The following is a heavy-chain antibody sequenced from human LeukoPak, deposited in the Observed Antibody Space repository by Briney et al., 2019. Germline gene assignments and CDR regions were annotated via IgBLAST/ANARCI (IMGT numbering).Heavy chain of an antibody. CDR1: GFTFSNAW. V-gene: IGHV3-11*01. J-gene: IGHJ6*02. CDR2: ISSSGSTI. CDR3: ARGRILEWLKISYYYYGMDV. Sequence: PGGSLRLSCAASGFTFSNAWMSWVRQAPGKGLEWVSYISSSGSTIYYADSVKGRFTISRDNAKNSLYLQMNSLRAEDTAVYYCARGRILEWLKISYYYYGMDVWGQGTTVTVSS. D-gene: IGHD3-3*01.